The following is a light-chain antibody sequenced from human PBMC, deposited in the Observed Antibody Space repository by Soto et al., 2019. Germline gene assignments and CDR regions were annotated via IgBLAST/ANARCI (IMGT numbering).Light chain of an antibody. V-gene: IGLV2-23*02. Sequence: QSVLTQPASVSGSPGQSITISCSGTTSDVGIVSWYQHHPGKAPKLMIHEVTKRPSGVPDRFSGSKSGNSASLTISGLQVEDEADYFCCSFGGSGYVFGTGTKVTVL. J-gene: IGLJ1*01. CDR2: EVT. CDR1: TSDVGI. CDR3: CSFGGSGYV.